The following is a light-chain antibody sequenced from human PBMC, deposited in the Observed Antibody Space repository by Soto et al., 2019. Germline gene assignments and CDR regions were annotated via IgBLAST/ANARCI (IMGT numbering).Light chain of an antibody. Sequence: SYELTQPPSVSVSPGQTARITCSGDELPKEYAYWYQQKPGQAPLLVIYKDTERPSGIPERFSASSSGTTVTLTISGVQAEDEGEYYCLSADSSRIYVLGNGTKVT. J-gene: IGLJ1*01. V-gene: IGLV3-25*02. CDR3: LSADSSRIYV. CDR2: KDT. CDR1: ELPKEY.